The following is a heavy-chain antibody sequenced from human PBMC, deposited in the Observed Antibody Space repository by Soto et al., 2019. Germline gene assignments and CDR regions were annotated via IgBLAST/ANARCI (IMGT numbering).Heavy chain of an antibody. CDR2: MYYSGAT. V-gene: IGHV4-59*05. CDR1: GGSISTYY. Sequence: SETLSLTCAVSGGSISTYYWSWIRQPPGKGLEWIGSMYYSGATYHNPSLQSRVTISVDTSKNQFSLHLSSVTAADTAVYYCARHAAYDSVWGKSDGSDYWGQRTLVTVSS. J-gene: IGHJ4*02. D-gene: IGHD3-16*01. CDR3: ARHAAYDSVWGKSDGSDY.